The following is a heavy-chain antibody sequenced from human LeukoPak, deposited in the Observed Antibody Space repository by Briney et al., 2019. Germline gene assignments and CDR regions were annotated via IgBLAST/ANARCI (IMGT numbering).Heavy chain of an antibody. J-gene: IGHJ4*02. CDR3: VRAWRGEFADY. D-gene: IGHD3-10*01. CDR2: ISAYNGNT. CDR1: GYTFTSYG. Sequence: ASVKVSCKASGYTFTSYGISWVRQAPGQGLEWMGWISAYNGNTNYAQKLQGRVTMTTGTSTSTAYMEPRSLRSDDTAVYYCVRAWRGEFADYWGQGTLVTVSS. V-gene: IGHV1-18*01.